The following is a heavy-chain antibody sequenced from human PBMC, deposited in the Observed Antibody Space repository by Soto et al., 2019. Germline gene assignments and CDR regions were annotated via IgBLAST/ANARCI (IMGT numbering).Heavy chain of an antibody. CDR3: ARDLTKGLDV. Sequence: QVHLVQSGAEVKKPGASVKVSCKASGYTFTSCGISGVRQAPGQGLEWMGLINTYNGYTNYPQNFQGRVTMTTDTSTGTVYMELRSLTSDDTAVYYCARDLTKGLDVWGQGTTVTVSS. V-gene: IGHV1-18*01. CDR1: GYTFTSCG. J-gene: IGHJ6*02. CDR2: INTYNGYT. D-gene: IGHD4-4*01.